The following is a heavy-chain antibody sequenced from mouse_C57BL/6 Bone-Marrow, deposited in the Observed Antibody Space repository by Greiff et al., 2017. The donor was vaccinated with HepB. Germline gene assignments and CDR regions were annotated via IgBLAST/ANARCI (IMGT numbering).Heavy chain of an antibody. CDR2: IYPRDGST. Sequence: VQLQQSDAELVKPGASVKISCKVSGYTFTDHTIHWMKQRPEQGLEWIGDIYPRDGSTKYNEKFKGKATLTADKSSSTAYMQLNSLTSEDSAVYFGASPGGSSYVRFAYWGQGTLVTVSA. CDR3: ASPGGSSYVRFAY. D-gene: IGHD1-1*01. CDR1: GYTFTDHT. J-gene: IGHJ3*01. V-gene: IGHV1-78*01.